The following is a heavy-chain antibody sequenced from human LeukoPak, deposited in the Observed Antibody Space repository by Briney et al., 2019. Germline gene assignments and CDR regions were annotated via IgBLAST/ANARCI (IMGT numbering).Heavy chain of an antibody. CDR2: IKQDGSEK. V-gene: IGHV3-7*01. Sequence: GGSLRLSCAASGFTFSSYWMSWVRQAPGKGLEGVANIKQDGSEKYYVDSVKGRFTISRDNAKNSLYLQMNSLRAEDTAVYYCARWGGNRGMAAAGFFDPWGQGTLVTVSS. CDR3: ARWGGNRGMAAAGFFDP. D-gene: IGHD6-13*01. CDR1: GFTFSSYW. J-gene: IGHJ5*02.